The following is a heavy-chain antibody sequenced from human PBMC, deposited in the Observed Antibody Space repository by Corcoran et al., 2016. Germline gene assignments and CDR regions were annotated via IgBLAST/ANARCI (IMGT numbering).Heavy chain of an antibody. J-gene: IGHJ4*02. CDR3: ARHPMAFGGFVVVDY. CDR2: IHYSGST. Sequence: QVQLQESGPGLVKPSETLSLTCSVSGGSISSYYWSWIRQPPGKGLEWIGYIHYSGSTNHNPSLGGRVTISVDTSKNQFSLKLRFVTAADTAVYYCARHPMAFGGFVVVDYWGQGTLVTVSS. CDR1: GGSISSYY. V-gene: IGHV4-59*01. D-gene: IGHD3-16*02.